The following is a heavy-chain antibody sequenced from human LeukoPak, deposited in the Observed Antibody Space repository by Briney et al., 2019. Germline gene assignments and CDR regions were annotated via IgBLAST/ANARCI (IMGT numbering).Heavy chain of an antibody. D-gene: IGHD3-10*01. CDR1: GGSISSSSYY. CDR2: IYYSGST. Sequence: PSETLSLTCTVSGGSISSSSYYWGWIRQPPGKGLEWIGSIYYSGSTYYNPSLKSRVTISVDTSKNQFSLKLSSVTAADTAVYYCARDYRVLLWFGELLQNWFDPWGQGTLVTVSS. J-gene: IGHJ5*02. CDR3: ARDYRVLLWFGELLQNWFDP. V-gene: IGHV4-39*07.